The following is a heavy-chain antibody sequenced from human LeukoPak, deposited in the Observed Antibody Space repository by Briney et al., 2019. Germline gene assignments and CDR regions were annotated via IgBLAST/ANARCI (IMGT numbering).Heavy chain of an antibody. CDR3: ARVITMIVVGPDYFDY. Sequence: SETLCLTCAVSGGSFTGCYWSGIRQPPGKGLGWIGEINHSGSNNYNPSHKSRVTISVDTSKNQFSLKLSSVNAADTAVYYCARVITMIVVGPDYFDYWGQGTLVTLSS. J-gene: IGHJ4*02. CDR2: INHSGSN. D-gene: IGHD3-22*01. V-gene: IGHV4-34*01. CDR1: GGSFTGCY.